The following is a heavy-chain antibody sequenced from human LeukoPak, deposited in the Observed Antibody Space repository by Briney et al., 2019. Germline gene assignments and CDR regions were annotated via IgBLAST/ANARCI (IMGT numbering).Heavy chain of an antibody. V-gene: IGHV3-7*01. CDR1: GFTFSSYW. D-gene: IGHD3-22*01. CDR3: ARDRGYYDSSGYYLNY. J-gene: IGHJ4*02. Sequence: PGGSLRLSCAASGFTFSSYWMSWVRQAPGKVLEWVANIKQDGSEKYYVDSVKGRFTISRDNAKNSLYLQMNSLRAEDTAVYYCARDRGYYDSSGYYLNYWGQGTLVTVSS. CDR2: IKQDGSEK.